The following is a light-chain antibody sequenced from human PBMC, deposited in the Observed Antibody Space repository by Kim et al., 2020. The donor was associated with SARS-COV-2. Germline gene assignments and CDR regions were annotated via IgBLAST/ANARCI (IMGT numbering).Light chain of an antibody. CDR1: KLGDKY. J-gene: IGLJ2*01. V-gene: IGLV3-1*01. CDR2: QDS. Sequence: GSPGQTASIPCSGDKLGDKYACWYQQKPGQSPVLVIYQDSKRPSGIPERFSGSNSGNTATLTISGTQAMDEADYYCQAWDSSTVVFGGGTQLTVL. CDR3: QAWDSSTVV.